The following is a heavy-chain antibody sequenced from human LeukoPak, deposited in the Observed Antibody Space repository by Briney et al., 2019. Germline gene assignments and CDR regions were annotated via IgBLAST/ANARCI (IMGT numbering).Heavy chain of an antibody. V-gene: IGHV4-59*01. CDR3: ARSTRGYEYYFDY. Sequence: SETLSLTCTGSGGYISSYYWSWIRQPPGKGLEWIGYMYYSGRTNYNPSLKSRVTISVDTSKNQFSLKLRSVTAADTAVYYCARSTRGYEYYFDYWGQGTLVTVSS. J-gene: IGHJ4*02. D-gene: IGHD5-12*01. CDR1: GGYISSYY. CDR2: MYYSGRT.